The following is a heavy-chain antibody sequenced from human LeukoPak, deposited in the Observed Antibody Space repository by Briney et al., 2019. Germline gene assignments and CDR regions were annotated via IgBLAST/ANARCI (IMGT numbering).Heavy chain of an antibody. CDR2: IQYDGINK. J-gene: IGHJ5*02. CDR1: GFTFSTYG. V-gene: IGHV3-30*02. CDR3: ARAPLLWFGELFSWFDP. Sequence: PGGSLRLSCAASGFTFSTYGMHWVRQAPGKGLEWVAFIQYDGINKFYADSVKGRFTISRDNAKNSLYLQMNSLRAEDTAVYYCARAPLLWFGELFSWFDPWGQGTLVTVSS. D-gene: IGHD3-10*01.